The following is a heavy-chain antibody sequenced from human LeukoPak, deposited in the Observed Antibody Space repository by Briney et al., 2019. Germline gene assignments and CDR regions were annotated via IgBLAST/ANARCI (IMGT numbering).Heavy chain of an antibody. Sequence: GRPLRLSCAASGFIFTMYGIHWVRQSPGKGLEWVAVISTDGNNEYYAKSVKGRFTISRDNSKNTVYLQMTSLRTEDTAVYYCAKEQIGWAPGYVSGPLDQWGQGTLVTVSS. V-gene: IGHV3-30*18. D-gene: IGHD6-19*01. CDR1: GFIFTMYG. J-gene: IGHJ4*02. CDR2: ISTDGNNE. CDR3: AKEQIGWAPGYVSGPLDQ.